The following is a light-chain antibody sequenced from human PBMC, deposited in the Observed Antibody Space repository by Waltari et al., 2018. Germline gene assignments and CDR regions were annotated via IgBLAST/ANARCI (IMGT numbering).Light chain of an antibody. CDR3: QSYDSSLTAWV. V-gene: IGLV1-40*01. Sequence: QSVLTQPPSVSGAPVQRVTISCTGSSSNLGAGYDVHWYQHLPGTAPKLLIYVNTNRPSGVPDRFSASKSGTSASLAITGLQAEDEADYYCQSYDSSLTAWVFGGGTKLTVL. J-gene: IGLJ3*02. CDR2: VNT. CDR1: SSNLGAGYD.